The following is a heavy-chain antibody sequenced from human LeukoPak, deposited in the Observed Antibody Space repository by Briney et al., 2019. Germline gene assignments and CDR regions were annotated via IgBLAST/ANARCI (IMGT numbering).Heavy chain of an antibody. D-gene: IGHD6-13*01. CDR1: GFTFSSYA. CDR2: ISSNGGST. V-gene: IGHV3-64D*06. Sequence: GGSLRLSCSASGFTFSSYAMHWVRQAPGKGLEYVSAISSNGGSTYYADSVKGRFTISRDNSKNTLYLQMSSLRAEDTAVYYCVKGTGIAAAGVFDYWGQGTLVTVSS. CDR3: VKGTGIAAAGVFDY. J-gene: IGHJ4*02.